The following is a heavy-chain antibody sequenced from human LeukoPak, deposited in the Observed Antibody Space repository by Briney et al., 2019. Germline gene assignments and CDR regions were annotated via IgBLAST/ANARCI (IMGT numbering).Heavy chain of an antibody. CDR2: IYSGGST. D-gene: IGHD5-24*01. CDR3: ARPAQMAAGAFDI. Sequence: GGSLRLSCAASGFTFSTYSMNWVRQAPGKGLEWVSVIYSGGSTYYADSVKGRFTISRDNSKNTLYLQMNSLRAEDTAVYYCARPAQMAAGAFDIWGQGTMVTVSS. CDR1: GFTFSTYS. J-gene: IGHJ3*02. V-gene: IGHV3-53*01.